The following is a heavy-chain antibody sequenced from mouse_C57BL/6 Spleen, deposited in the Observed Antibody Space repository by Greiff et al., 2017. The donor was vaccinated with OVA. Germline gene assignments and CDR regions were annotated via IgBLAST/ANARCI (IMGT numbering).Heavy chain of an antibody. V-gene: IGHV1-59*01. D-gene: IGHD4-1*01. Sequence: QVQLQQPGAELVRPGPSVKLSCKASGYTFTSYWMHWVKQRPGQGLEWIGVIDPSDSYTNYNQKFKGKATLTVDTSSSTAYMQLSSLTSEDSAVYYCAKNWDEKAYWGQGTLVTVSA. CDR1: GYTFTSYW. J-gene: IGHJ3*01. CDR3: AKNWDEKAY. CDR2: IDPSDSYT.